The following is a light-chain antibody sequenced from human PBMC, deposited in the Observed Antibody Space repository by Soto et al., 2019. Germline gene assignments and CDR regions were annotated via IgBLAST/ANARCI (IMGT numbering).Light chain of an antibody. Sequence: QSALTQPASVSGSPGQSITISCTGTSSDVGGYNYVSWYQQHPGKAPKLMIYDVSNRPSGVSNRFSGSKSGNTASLTLSGLQDEDEADYYCSSYTSSSTLLYVFGTGTKLTVL. J-gene: IGLJ1*01. V-gene: IGLV2-14*01. CDR1: SSDVGGYNY. CDR3: SSYTSSSTLLYV. CDR2: DVS.